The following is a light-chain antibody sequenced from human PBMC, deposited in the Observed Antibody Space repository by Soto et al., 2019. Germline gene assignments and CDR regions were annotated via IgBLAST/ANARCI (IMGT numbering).Light chain of an antibody. CDR1: QSVRRS. J-gene: IGKJ1*01. Sequence: EILLTQSPATLSWSPGERATLSCRASQSVRRSLAWYQQKPGQAPRLLIYNASTRATGIPGRFSGSGSGTDFTLTISNLEPEDFAVYYCQQRSRWPWTFGQGGKVEIK. V-gene: IGKV3-11*01. CDR2: NAS. CDR3: QQRSRWPWT.